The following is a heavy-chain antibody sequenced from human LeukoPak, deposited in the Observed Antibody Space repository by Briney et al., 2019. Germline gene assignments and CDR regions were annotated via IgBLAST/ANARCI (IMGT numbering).Heavy chain of an antibody. Sequence: PSETLSLTCAVYGGSFSGYYWSWIRQPPGKGLEWIGEINHSGSTNYNPSLKSRVTISVDTSKNQFSLKLSSVTAADTAVYYCAGGDRIAVAGLHSDWGQGTLVTVSS. CDR1: GGSFSGYY. D-gene: IGHD6-19*01. V-gene: IGHV4-34*01. CDR2: INHSGST. J-gene: IGHJ4*02. CDR3: AGGDRIAVAGLHSD.